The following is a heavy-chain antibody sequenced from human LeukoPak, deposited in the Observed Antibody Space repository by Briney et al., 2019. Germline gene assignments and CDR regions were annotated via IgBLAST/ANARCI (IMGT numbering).Heavy chain of an antibody. CDR1: GYSFTCYW. CDR2: IDPSDSYT. Sequence: GESLKIYCKGSGYSFTCYWISWERQIPGKGIEGMGRIDPSDSYTTSSPSFQGQVTISADKSISTAYLQWSSLKASDTAMYYCARQQKESGSSGIDYWGQGTLVTVSS. D-gene: IGHD1-26*01. CDR3: ARQQKESGSSGIDY. V-gene: IGHV5-10-1*01. J-gene: IGHJ4*02.